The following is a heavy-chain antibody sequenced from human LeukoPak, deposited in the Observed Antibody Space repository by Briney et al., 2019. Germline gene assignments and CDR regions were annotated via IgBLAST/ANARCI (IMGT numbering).Heavy chain of an antibody. V-gene: IGHV3-74*01. J-gene: IGHJ1*01. CDR2: IKSDGKT. CDR3: ARAPSEVGGYYPEYFRH. Sequence: GGSLRLSCEAPGFTFSRYWMHWVRQAPGKGLVWVSRIKSDGKTNYADSVKGRFTISRDNAKNTVSLQMDSLRAEDTGVYYCARAPSEVGGYYPEYFRHWGQGTLVTVS. D-gene: IGHD3-22*01. CDR1: GFTFSRYW.